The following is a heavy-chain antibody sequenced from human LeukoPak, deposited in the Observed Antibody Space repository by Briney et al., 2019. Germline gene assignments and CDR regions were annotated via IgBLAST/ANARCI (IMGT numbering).Heavy chain of an antibody. CDR1: GGSISSGGYS. J-gene: IGHJ4*02. CDR3: AREITGTGGVDY. Sequence: SQTLSLTCAVSGGSISSGGYSWSWIRQPPGKGLEWIGRMYTSGITNSNPSLKSRVTMSVDTSKNQFSLNLTSVTAADTAVYYCAREITGTGGVDYWGQGILVTVSS. V-gene: IGHV4-61*02. CDR2: MYTSGIT. D-gene: IGHD1-7*01.